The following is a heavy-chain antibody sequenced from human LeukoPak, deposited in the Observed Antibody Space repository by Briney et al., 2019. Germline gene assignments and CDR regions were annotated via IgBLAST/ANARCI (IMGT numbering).Heavy chain of an antibody. V-gene: IGHV4-4*02. CDR1: GGSISSSNW. CDR3: ARGITIFSDY. CDR2: IYHSGST. Sequence: SGTLSLTCAVSGGSISSSNWWSWVRQPPGKELEWIGEIYHSGSTNYNPSLKSRVTISVDTSKNQFSLKLSSVTAADTAVYYCARGITIFSDYWGQGTLVTVSS. D-gene: IGHD3-9*01. J-gene: IGHJ4*02.